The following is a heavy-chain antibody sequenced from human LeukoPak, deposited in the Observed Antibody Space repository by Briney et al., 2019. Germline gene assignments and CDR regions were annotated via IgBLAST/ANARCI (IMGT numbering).Heavy chain of an antibody. CDR3: ARDGVTSSVVY. CDR1: GFTFSSYW. J-gene: IGHJ4*02. Sequence: PGGSLRLSCAASGFTFSSYWMSWVRQAPGKGLEWVANIKQDGSEKYYVDSVKGRFTISRDNARKSLFLQMNSLRAEDTAVYYCARDGVTSSVVYWGQGTLVTVSS. CDR2: IKQDGSEK. D-gene: IGHD2-21*02. V-gene: IGHV3-7*01.